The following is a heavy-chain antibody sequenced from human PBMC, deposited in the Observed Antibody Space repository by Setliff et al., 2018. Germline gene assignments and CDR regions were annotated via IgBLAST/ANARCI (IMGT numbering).Heavy chain of an antibody. CDR3: ARDNRARQNMDV. CDR2: ILFSGDT. J-gene: IGHJ6*03. CDR1: GYSIGSGFS. V-gene: IGHV4-38-2*02. Sequence: SETLSLTCAVSGYSIGSGFSWVWIRQSPGRGFEWIGRILFSGDTYYSPSLGSRVTMSLDRSKNQFSLNLTSVTAADTAIYFCARDNRARQNMDVWGKGTTVTVAS. D-gene: IGHD3-10*01.